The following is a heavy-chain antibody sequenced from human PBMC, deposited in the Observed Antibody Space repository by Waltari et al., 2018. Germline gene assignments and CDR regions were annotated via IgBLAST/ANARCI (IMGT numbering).Heavy chain of an antibody. CDR3: AARYCTGGVCYSGFDP. J-gene: IGHJ5*02. Sequence: QMQLVQSGPEVKKPGTSVKVSCKASGFTFTSSAVQWVRQARGQRLEWIGWIVVGSGNTNYAQKFQERVTITRDMSTSTAYMELSSLRSEDTAVYYCAARYCTGGVCYSGFDPWGQGTLVTVSS. D-gene: IGHD2-8*02. V-gene: IGHV1-58*01. CDR1: GFTFTSSA. CDR2: IVVGSGNT.